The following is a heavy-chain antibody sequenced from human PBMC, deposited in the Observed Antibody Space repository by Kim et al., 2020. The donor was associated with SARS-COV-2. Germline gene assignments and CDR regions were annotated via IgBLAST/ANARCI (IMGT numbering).Heavy chain of an antibody. V-gene: IGHV3-33*01. Sequence: GGSLRLSCAASGFTFSSYGMHWVRQAPGKGLEWVAVIWYDGSNKYYADSVKGRFTISRDNSKNTLYLQMNSLRAEDTAVYYCAREIEGYCSGGSCALSWIVDYWGQGTRVTDSS. CDR1: GFTFSSYG. CDR2: IWYDGSNK. J-gene: IGHJ4*02. CDR3: AREIEGYCSGGSCALSWIVDY. D-gene: IGHD2-15*01.